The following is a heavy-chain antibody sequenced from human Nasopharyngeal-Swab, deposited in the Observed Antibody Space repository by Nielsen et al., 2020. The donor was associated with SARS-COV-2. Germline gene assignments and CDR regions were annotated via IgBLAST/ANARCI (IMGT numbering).Heavy chain of an antibody. CDR3: ARDLVCSGGSCYSNGFDY. V-gene: IGHV4-34*01. Sequence: SETLSLTCAVYGGSFSAYYWIWIRQPPGKGLEWIGEINHSGSTNYNPSLKSRVTISVDTSKNQFSLKVSSVTAADTAVYYCARDLVCSGGSCYSNGFDYWGQGTLVTVSS. CDR1: GGSFSAYY. J-gene: IGHJ4*02. CDR2: INHSGST. D-gene: IGHD2-15*01.